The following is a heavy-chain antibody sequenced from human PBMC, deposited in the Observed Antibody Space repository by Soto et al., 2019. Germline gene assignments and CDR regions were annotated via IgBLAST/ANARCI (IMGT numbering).Heavy chain of an antibody. CDR1: GGTVSSYT. Sequence: QVQLVQSGAEVKTPGSSVKVSCKASGGTVSSYTISWVRQAPGQGIEWMGRIIPILGIANYAQTFQGRVTSSADKSTSTANMELSSLISEDTAVYYCARYTVTGPGPRGYWGQGTLVTVSS. CDR2: IIPILGIA. V-gene: IGHV1-69*02. D-gene: IGHD4-17*01. CDR3: ARYTVTGPGPRGY. J-gene: IGHJ4*02.